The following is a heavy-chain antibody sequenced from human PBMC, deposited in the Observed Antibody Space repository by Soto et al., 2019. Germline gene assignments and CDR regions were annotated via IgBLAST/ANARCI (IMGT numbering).Heavy chain of an antibody. J-gene: IGHJ6*02. CDR2: ISSSGSTI. D-gene: IGHD1-26*01. CDR3: ARDPVGATLGYYGMDV. CDR1: GFTLSDYY. V-gene: IGHV3-11*01. Sequence: PGGSLRLSCAASGFTLSDYYMSWIRQAPGKGLEWVSYISSSGSTIYYADSVKGRFTISRDNAKNSLYLQMNSLRAEDTAVYYCARDPVGATLGYYGMDVWGQGTTVTVSS.